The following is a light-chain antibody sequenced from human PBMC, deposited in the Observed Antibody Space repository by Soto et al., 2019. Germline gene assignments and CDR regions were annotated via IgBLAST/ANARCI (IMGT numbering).Light chain of an antibody. CDR3: QQCNNSPWT. CDR1: QSISSY. J-gene: IGKJ1*01. CDR2: DAS. V-gene: IGKV3-11*01. Sequence: ETVLTQSPATLSLSPGERATLSCRASQSISSYLAWYQQKPGQAPRLLIYDASNRATGIPARFSGSGSGTDFTLTISSLEPEDFATYYCQQCNNSPWTFGQGTKVDIK.